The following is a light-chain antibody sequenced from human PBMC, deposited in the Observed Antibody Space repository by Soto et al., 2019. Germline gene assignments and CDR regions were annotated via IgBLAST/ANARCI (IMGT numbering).Light chain of an antibody. CDR2: AAS. CDR1: QSISNY. V-gene: IGKV1-39*01. J-gene: IGKJ1*01. CDR3: QQSFSPLWT. Sequence: DIQMTQSPSSLSASVGDRVTITCRASQSISNYVNWYQQKPGKAPKLLIYAASSMQSGVPSRFRGSGSETDFTLTISSRQPDDSATYYCQQSFSPLWTFGQGTKVEV.